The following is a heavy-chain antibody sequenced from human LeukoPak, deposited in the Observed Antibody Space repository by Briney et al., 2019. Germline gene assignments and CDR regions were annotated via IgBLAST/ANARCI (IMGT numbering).Heavy chain of an antibody. Sequence: SGGSLRLSCAASGFTFSSYAMHWVRQAPGKGLEWVAVISYDGSNKYYADSVKGRFTISRDNSKSTLYLQMNSLRAEDTAVYYCARDRRVAFDSSGLFDYWGQGTLVTVSS. J-gene: IGHJ4*02. D-gene: IGHD3-22*01. CDR3: ARDRRVAFDSSGLFDY. V-gene: IGHV3-30*14. CDR2: ISYDGSNK. CDR1: GFTFSSYA.